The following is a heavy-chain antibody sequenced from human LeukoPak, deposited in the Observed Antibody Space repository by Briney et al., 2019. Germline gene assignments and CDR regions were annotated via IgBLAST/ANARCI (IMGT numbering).Heavy chain of an antibody. J-gene: IGHJ3*02. CDR1: GGSISSYY. Sequence: SETLSLTCTVSGGSISSYYWSWIRQPPGKGLEWIGEINHSGSTNYNPSLKSRVTISVDTSKNQFSLKLSSVTAADTAVYYCARFCHYDSSGYLPRDAFDIWGQGTMVTVSS. V-gene: IGHV4-34*01. CDR2: INHSGST. D-gene: IGHD3-22*01. CDR3: ARFCHYDSSGYLPRDAFDI.